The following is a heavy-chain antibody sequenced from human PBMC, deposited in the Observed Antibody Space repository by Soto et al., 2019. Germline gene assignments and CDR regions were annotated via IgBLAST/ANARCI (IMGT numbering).Heavy chain of an antibody. CDR3: AKGQYGDPAFDY. CDR1: GFTFSSYA. D-gene: IGHD4-17*01. Sequence: EVQLLESGGGLVQPGGSLRLSCAASGFTFSSYAMSWVRQAPGKGLEWVSAISGSGGSIYYADSVKGRFTISRDNSKNTLYRQMNSLRAEDTAVYYCAKGQYGDPAFDYWGQGTLVTVSS. CDR2: ISGSGGSI. V-gene: IGHV3-23*01. J-gene: IGHJ4*02.